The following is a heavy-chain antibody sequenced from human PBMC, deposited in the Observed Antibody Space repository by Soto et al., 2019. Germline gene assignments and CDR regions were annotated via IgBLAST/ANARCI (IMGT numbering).Heavy chain of an antibody. D-gene: IGHD2-21*02. J-gene: IGHJ4*02. V-gene: IGHV1-69*13. CDR1: GGTFSSYA. Sequence: GASVKVSCKASGGTFSSYAISWVRQAPGQGLEWMGGIIPIFGTANYAQKFQGRVTITADESTSTAYMELSSLRSEDTAVYYCATLRESYCGGDCYPLDYWGQGTLVTVSS. CDR3: ATLRESYCGGDCYPLDY. CDR2: IIPIFGTA.